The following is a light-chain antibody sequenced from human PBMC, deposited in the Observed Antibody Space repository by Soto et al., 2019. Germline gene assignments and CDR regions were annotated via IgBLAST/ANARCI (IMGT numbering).Light chain of an antibody. V-gene: IGKV1-33*01. CDR2: DAS. CDR1: QDINNY. J-gene: IGKJ2*01. Sequence: DIQMTQSPSSLSASVGDRVTITCQASQDINNYLNWYQQKPGKAPKLLIYDASNLETGVPSRFSGSGSGTDFTFTISSLQPEDVATYYCQQYDNVPSTFGQGTKLEIK. CDR3: QQYDNVPST.